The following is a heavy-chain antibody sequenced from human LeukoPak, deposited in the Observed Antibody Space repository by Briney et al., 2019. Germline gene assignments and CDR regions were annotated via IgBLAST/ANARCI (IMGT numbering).Heavy chain of an antibody. V-gene: IGHV3-23*01. Sequence: AGGSLRLSCAASGFTFSSYAMSWVRQAPGKGLEWVSAISGSGGSTYYADSVKGRFTISRDNSKNTLYLQMNSLRAEDTAVYYCAKGPRGVYQSDAFDIWGQGTMATVSS. CDR2: ISGSGGST. CDR3: AKGPRGVYQSDAFDI. CDR1: GFTFSSYA. J-gene: IGHJ3*02. D-gene: IGHD3-10*01.